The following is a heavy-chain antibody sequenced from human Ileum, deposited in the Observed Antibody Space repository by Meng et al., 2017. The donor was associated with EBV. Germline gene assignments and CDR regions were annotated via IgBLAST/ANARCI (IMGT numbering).Heavy chain of an antibody. CDR1: GGSISSSNYY. CDR2: IYNSGST. Sequence: QVQLQESGPGLVKPSQTLSLTCTVSGGSISSSNYYWSRIRQPPGKGLEWSGHIYNSGSTYYNPSLKSRITISVDTSKNQFSLKLSSVTAADTAVYYCARGRKGYFDLWGRGTLVTVSS. V-gene: IGHV4-30-4*01. CDR3: ARGRKGYFDL. J-gene: IGHJ2*01. D-gene: IGHD1-14*01.